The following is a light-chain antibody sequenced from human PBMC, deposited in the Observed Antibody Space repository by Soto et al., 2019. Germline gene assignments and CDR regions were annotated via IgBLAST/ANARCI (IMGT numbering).Light chain of an antibody. CDR1: QSVSSN. CDR3: QQYNNWWT. J-gene: IGKJ1*01. V-gene: IGKV3-15*01. CDR2: GAS. Sequence: EIVLMQSPATLSGSPGERATRSCRASQSVSSNLAWYQQKPGQAPRLLIYGASTRATGIPARFSGSGSGTEFTPTISSLQSEDFGVYYCQQYNNWWTFGQGTKVDIK.